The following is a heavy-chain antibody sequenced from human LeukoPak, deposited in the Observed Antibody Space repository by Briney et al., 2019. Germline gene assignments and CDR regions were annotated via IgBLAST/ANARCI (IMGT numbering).Heavy chain of an antibody. V-gene: IGHV4-39*07. CDR1: GGSISSSSYY. D-gene: IGHD3-10*01. CDR2: INHSGST. CDR3: ARLRSWSSSGPLDY. Sequence: SETLSLTCTVSGGSISSSSYYWSWIRQPPGKGLEWIGEINHSGSTNYNPSLKSRVTISVDTSKNQFSLKLSSVTAADTAVYYCARLRSWSSSGPLDYWGQGILVTVSS. J-gene: IGHJ4*02.